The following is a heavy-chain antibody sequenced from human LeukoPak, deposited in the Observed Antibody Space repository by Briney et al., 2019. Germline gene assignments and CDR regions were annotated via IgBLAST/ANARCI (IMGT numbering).Heavy chain of an antibody. CDR2: IYYSGST. V-gene: IGHV4-30-4*08. CDR1: GGSISSGDYY. CDR3: ARVYCSSTSCYTEDWYFDL. Sequence: SETLSLTCTVSGGSISSGDYYWSWIRQPPGKGLEWIGYIYYSGSTYYNPSPKSRVTIPVDTSKNQFSLKLSSVTAADTAVYYCARVYCSSTSCYTEDWYFDLWGRGTLVTVSS. D-gene: IGHD2-2*02. J-gene: IGHJ2*01.